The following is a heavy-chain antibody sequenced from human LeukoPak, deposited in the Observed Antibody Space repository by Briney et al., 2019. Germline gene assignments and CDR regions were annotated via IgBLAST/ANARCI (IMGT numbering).Heavy chain of an antibody. V-gene: IGHV3-7*03. CDR1: GFTFSSYW. Sequence: GGSLRLSCAASGFTFSSYWMSWVRQAPGKGLEWVANIKQDGSEKYYVDSVKGRFTISRDNAKNSLYLQMNSLRAEDTAVYYCVREHRSWYANYYYGMDVWGQGTTVTVSS. J-gene: IGHJ6*02. D-gene: IGHD6-13*01. CDR3: VREHRSWYANYYYGMDV. CDR2: IKQDGSEK.